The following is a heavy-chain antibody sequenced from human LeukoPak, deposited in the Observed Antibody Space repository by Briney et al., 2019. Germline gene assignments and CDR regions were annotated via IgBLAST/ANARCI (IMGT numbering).Heavy chain of an antibody. Sequence: SVKVSCKTSAYTFTDFYFYWLRQAPGQGLEWVGWIFPRNGDTNYAQKFQDRVTLTRDTSISTAYMELSRLTSDDTAIYYCARDGDSPMVDFDYWGQGTLVTVSS. CDR1: AYTFTDFY. D-gene: IGHD5-18*01. V-gene: IGHV1-2*02. CDR3: ARDGDSPMVDFDY. J-gene: IGHJ4*02. CDR2: IFPRNGDT.